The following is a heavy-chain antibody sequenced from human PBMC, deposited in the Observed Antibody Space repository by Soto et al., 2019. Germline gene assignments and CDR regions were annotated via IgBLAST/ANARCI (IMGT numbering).Heavy chain of an antibody. J-gene: IGHJ3*02. CDR1: GYTFTSYG. Sequence: SVKVSCKASGYTFTSYGISWVRQAPGQGLEWMGGITPIFGTANYAQKFQGRVTITADESTSTAYMELSSLRSEDTAVYYCARVSYYDSSGGPGAFDIWGQGTMVTVSS. D-gene: IGHD3-22*01. V-gene: IGHV1-69*13. CDR3: ARVSYYDSSGGPGAFDI. CDR2: ITPIFGTA.